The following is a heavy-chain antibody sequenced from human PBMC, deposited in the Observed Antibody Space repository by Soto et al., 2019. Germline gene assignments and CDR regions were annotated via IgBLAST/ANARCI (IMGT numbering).Heavy chain of an antibody. CDR1: GFIFSNSG. V-gene: IGHV3-30*02. Sequence: GGSLRPSCVGSGFIFSNSGMHWVRQTPGKGLEWVAFMSYDGSDTFYADSVKGRFTISRDNSKNTLFLHMSNLRAEDTAMYYCTIVRVADSALDHWGQGTLVTVSS. CDR2: MSYDGSDT. D-gene: IGHD3-10*02. J-gene: IGHJ4*02. CDR3: TIVRVADSALDH.